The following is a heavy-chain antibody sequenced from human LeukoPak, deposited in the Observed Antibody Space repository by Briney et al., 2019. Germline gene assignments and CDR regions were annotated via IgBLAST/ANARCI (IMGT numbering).Heavy chain of an antibody. J-gene: IGHJ3*02. Sequence: GGSLRLSCAASGFTFSNYRVHWVRHAPGKGLVWVSRINSDGSSTRYADSVKGRFTISRDNTKSTLYLQMNSLRAEDKAVYYCARVTNRAFDIWGQGTMVTVSS. CDR1: GFTFSNYR. V-gene: IGHV3-74*01. CDR2: INSDGSST. CDR3: ARVTNRAFDI. D-gene: IGHD1/OR15-1a*01.